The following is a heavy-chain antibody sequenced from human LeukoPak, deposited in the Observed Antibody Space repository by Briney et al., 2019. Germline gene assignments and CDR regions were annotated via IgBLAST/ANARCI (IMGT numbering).Heavy chain of an antibody. CDR3: ARGPRELLWFGELTYYFDY. Sequence: SETLSLTCTVSGGSISSYYWSWIRQPPGKGLEWIGYIYYSGSTNYNPSLKSRVTISVDTSKNQFSLKLSSVTAADTAVYYCARGPRELLWFGELTYYFDYWGQGTLVTVSS. V-gene: IGHV4-59*08. CDR1: GGSISSYY. D-gene: IGHD3-10*01. CDR2: IYYSGST. J-gene: IGHJ4*02.